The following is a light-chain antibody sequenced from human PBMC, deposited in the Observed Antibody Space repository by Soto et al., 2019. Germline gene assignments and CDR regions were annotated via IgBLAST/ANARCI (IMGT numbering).Light chain of an antibody. CDR1: QSVRNNY. Sequence: EIVLTQSPGTLSLSPGERATLSCRASQSVRNNYLAWYRQKPGQAPRLLIYGATSRATGIPDRFSGSGSGTDFNLTISRLEPEDFAVYYCQQYDSTPLYTFGQGTKLEIK. V-gene: IGKV3-20*01. CDR3: QQYDSTPLYT. CDR2: GAT. J-gene: IGKJ2*01.